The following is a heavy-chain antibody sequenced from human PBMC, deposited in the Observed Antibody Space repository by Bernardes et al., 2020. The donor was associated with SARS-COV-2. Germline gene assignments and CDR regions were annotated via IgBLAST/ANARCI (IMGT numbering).Heavy chain of an antibody. V-gene: IGHV3-33*01. Sequence: GGSLSLSRAASGFTFSRYGMHWVRPAPGKGLEWVAVIWYDGSNKYYADSVKGRFTISRDNSKNTLYLQMNSLRAEDTAVYYCARDQLWFYYYGMDVWGQGTTVTVSS. J-gene: IGHJ6*02. CDR2: IWYDGSNK. D-gene: IGHD5-18*01. CDR1: GFTFSRYG. CDR3: ARDQLWFYYYGMDV.